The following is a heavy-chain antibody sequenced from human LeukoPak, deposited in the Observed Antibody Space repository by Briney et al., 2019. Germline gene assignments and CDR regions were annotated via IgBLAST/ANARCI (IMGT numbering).Heavy chain of an antibody. J-gene: IGHJ4*02. CDR1: GFTFNTYT. V-gene: IGHV3-53*01. CDR3: ARAYDGSLGY. CDR2: IYSGGST. D-gene: IGHD4-23*01. Sequence: QLGGSLRLSCAASGFTFNTYTMNWVRQAPGKGLEWVSVIYSGGSTYYADSVKGRFTISRDNSKNTLYLQMNSLRAEDTAMYYCARAYDGSLGYWGQGTLVTVSS.